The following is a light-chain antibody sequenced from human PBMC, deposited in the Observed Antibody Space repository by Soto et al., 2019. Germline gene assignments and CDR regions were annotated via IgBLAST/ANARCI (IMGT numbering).Light chain of an antibody. CDR1: SSNIGSKT. CDR2: NSY. Sequence: QSVLAQPPSASGTPGQRVTISCSGSSSNIGSKTVKWYQQLPGTVPKLLIYNSYQRPSGVPDRFSGSKSGTSASLAISGLQSEDEADYYCAAWDASLNGYVFGAGTKVTVL. V-gene: IGLV1-44*01. CDR3: AAWDASLNGYV. J-gene: IGLJ1*01.